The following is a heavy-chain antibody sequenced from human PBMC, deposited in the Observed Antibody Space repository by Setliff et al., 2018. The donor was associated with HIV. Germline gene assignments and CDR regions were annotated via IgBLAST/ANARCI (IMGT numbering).Heavy chain of an antibody. CDR1: GDLFTSYA. D-gene: IGHD2-21*01. CDR2: INTYNGHT. CDR3: TRGGIYCGNDGCHRYFFDF. Sequence: VKVSCKTFGDLFTSYAFNWVRQAPGQGLEWMGWINTYNGHTNYAEKFQDRVTMTTDTSTRTVYMELRRLTSDDTALYYCTRGGIYCGNDGCHRYFFDFWGQGTLVTVSS. V-gene: IGHV1-18*01. J-gene: IGHJ4*02.